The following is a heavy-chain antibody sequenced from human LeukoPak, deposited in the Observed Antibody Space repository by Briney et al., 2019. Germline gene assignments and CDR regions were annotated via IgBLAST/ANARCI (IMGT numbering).Heavy chain of an antibody. D-gene: IGHD3-10*01. CDR3: AKGDWLEELLLALDY. J-gene: IGHJ4*02. CDR1: GFTFSSYE. Sequence: QAGGSLRLSCAASGFTFSSYEMNWVRQAPGKGLEWVSYIDSSGSTIYYADSVKGRFTISRDNSKNTLYLQMNSLRVEDTALYYCAKGDWLEELLLALDYWGQGALVTVS. V-gene: IGHV3-48*03. CDR2: IDSSGSTI.